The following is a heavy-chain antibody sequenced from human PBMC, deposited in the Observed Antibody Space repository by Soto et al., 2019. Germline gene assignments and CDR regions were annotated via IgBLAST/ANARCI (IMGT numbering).Heavy chain of an antibody. J-gene: IGHJ4*02. D-gene: IGHD3-22*01. CDR2: IYYTGSL. V-gene: IGHV4-39*01. CDR3: GRRQHDNRVYYYFAW. Sequence: SETLSLTCTVSGGSISSYYWGWIRQPPGKGLEWMGSIYYTGSLYHNPSLKSRVTMSIDTSKKQFSLNLSSLTAADTAIYYCGRRQHDNRVYYYFAWGGQGPQVTVSS. CDR1: GGSISSYY.